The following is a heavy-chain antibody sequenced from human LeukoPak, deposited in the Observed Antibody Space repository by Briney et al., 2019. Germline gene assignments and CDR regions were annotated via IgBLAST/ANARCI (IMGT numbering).Heavy chain of an antibody. CDR1: GYTFTGYY. D-gene: IGHD3-16*02. J-gene: IGHJ3*02. Sequence: ASVRVSCKTSGYTFTGYYIQWVRQAPGQGLEWMGYINPDSGGTNYAQEFQGRVTMTRDTSISTAYMELNRLRSDDTAVYYCARGEMITFGGVIVISTFDIWGQGTMVTVS. CDR2: INPDSGGT. CDR3: ARGEMITFGGVIVISTFDI. V-gene: IGHV1-2*02.